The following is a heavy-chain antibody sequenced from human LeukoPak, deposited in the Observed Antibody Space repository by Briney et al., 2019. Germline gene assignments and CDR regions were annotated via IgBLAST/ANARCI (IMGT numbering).Heavy chain of an antibody. CDR2: IKQDGSEK. D-gene: IGHD1-26*01. J-gene: IGHJ5*02. CDR3: AKNDGNYCDP. V-gene: IGHV3-7*01. Sequence: GGSLRLSCAASGFTFRSYWMSWVRQAPGKGLEWVANIKQDGSEKYYVDSVKGRFTISRDNSKNTLILQMNSLRPEDTAIYYCAKNDGNYCDPWGQGTLVTVSS. CDR1: GFTFRSYW.